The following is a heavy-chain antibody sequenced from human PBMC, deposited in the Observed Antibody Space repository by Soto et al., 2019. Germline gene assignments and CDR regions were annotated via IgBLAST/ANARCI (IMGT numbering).Heavy chain of an antibody. Sequence: ASVKVSCKASGYTFSGHYMHWVRQAPGQGLDWMGWINPNSGGTNYAQKFQGRVTMTRDTSISTAYMELSGLTAADTAVYYCARDVQSGYTYGYDWIDPWGQGALVTVSS. CDR3: ARDVQSGYTYGYDWIDP. J-gene: IGHJ5*02. D-gene: IGHD5-18*01. V-gene: IGHV1-2*02. CDR1: GYTFSGHY. CDR2: INPNSGGT.